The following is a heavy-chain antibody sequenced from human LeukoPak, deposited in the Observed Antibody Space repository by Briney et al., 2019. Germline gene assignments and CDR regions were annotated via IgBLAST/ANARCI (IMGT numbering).Heavy chain of an antibody. Sequence: SETLSLTCAVYGGSFSGYYWSWIRQPPGKGLEWIGEINHSGSTNYNPSLKSRVTISVDTSKNQFSLKLSSVTAADTAVYYCAYSRGPNDAFDIWGQGTMVTVSP. CDR3: AYSRGPNDAFDI. D-gene: IGHD3-22*01. CDR2: INHSGST. J-gene: IGHJ3*02. V-gene: IGHV4-34*01. CDR1: GGSFSGYY.